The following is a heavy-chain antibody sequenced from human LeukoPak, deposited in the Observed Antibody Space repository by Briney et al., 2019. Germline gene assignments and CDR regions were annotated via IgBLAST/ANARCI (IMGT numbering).Heavy chain of an antibody. CDR1: GYTFTGYY. V-gene: IGHV1-2*02. CDR2: ISPNSGGT. J-gene: IGHJ6*02. CDR3: ARDLNFRVLRFLEWLLGGMDV. Sequence: ASVKVSCKASGYTFTGYYMHWVRQAPGQGLEWMGWISPNSGGTNYAQKFQGRVAMTRDTSISTAYMELSRLRSDDTAVYYCARDLNFRVLRFLEWLLGGMDVWGQGTTVTVSS. D-gene: IGHD3-3*01.